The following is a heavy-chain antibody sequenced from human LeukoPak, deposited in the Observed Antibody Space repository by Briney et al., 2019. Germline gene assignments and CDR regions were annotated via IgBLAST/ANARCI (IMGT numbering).Heavy chain of an antibody. CDR1: GGSISGYY. V-gene: IGHV4-59*08. CDR2: VYYSGTT. D-gene: IGHD6-13*01. Sequence: SETLSLTCTVSGGSISGYYWSWIRQPPGKGLEWIGYVYYSGTTNYNPSLKSRVAISVDTSKNQFYLKLSSVTAADTAVYYCARHWKSSYTLIEYWGQGTLVTVSS. CDR3: ARHWKSSYTLIEY. J-gene: IGHJ4*02.